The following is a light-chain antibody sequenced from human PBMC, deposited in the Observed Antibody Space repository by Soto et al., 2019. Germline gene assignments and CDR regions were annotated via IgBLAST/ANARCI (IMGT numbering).Light chain of an antibody. J-gene: IGKJ4*01. Sequence: EVVLTQSPATLSLSPGGSATLSCRASQSVSSCLAWYQQKPGQALRLLIYDVSKRANGIPARFSGSGSRTDFSTPITSLEPEDFAIYYCHQRNNWPLTFGGGTKLEIK. CDR3: HQRNNWPLT. V-gene: IGKV3-11*01. CDR2: DVS. CDR1: QSVSSC.